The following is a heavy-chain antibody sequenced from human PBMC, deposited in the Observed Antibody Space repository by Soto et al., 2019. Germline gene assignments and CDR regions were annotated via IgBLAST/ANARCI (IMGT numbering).Heavy chain of an antibody. Sequence: QVQLQQWGAGLLKPSETLSLTCAVYGGSFSGYYWIWIRQPPGKGLEWIGEINHSGSTNYNPSLKSRVTISVDTSKNQFSLKLSSVTAADTAVYYCARGASSSWYYYYGMDVWGQGTTVTVSS. V-gene: IGHV4-34*01. D-gene: IGHD6-13*01. CDR2: INHSGST. CDR3: ARGASSSWYYYYGMDV. J-gene: IGHJ6*02. CDR1: GGSFSGYY.